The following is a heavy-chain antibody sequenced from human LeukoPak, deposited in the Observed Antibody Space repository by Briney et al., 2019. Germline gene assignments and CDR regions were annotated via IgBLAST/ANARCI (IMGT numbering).Heavy chain of an antibody. CDR1: GYTFTSYY. CDR2: INPSGGST. CDR3: ARDGSGYPDYYGMDV. J-gene: IGHJ6*02. V-gene: IGHV1-46*01. D-gene: IGHD3-22*01. Sequence: ASVKVSCKASGYTFTSYYMHWVRQAPGQGLEWMGIINPSGGSTSYAQKFQGRVTMARDTSTSTVYMELSSLRSEDTAVYYCARDGSGYPDYYGMDVWGQGTTVTVSS.